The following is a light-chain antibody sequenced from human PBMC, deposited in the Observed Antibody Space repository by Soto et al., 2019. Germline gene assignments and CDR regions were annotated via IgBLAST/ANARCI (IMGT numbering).Light chain of an antibody. V-gene: IGKV4-1*01. Sequence: DIVMTQSPDSLAVSLGERATINYKSSQTVLYSSNNKNYLAWYQQKPGQPPKLLIYWASTRESGVPDRFSGSGSGTDFTLTISGLQAEDVAVYYCQHYYTTPITFGGGTKVEIK. CDR1: QTVLYSSNNKNY. J-gene: IGKJ4*01. CDR2: WAS. CDR3: QHYYTTPIT.